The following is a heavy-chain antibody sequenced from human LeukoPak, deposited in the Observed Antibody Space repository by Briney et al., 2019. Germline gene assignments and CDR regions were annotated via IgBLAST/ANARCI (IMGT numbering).Heavy chain of an antibody. CDR3: ARARTPDAFDI. CDR2: ISSSSSTI. J-gene: IGHJ3*02. CDR1: GFTFSSYS. V-gene: IGHV3-48*01. Sequence: PGRSLRLSCAASGFTFSSYSMNWVRQAPGKGLEWVSYISSSSSTIYYADSVKGRFTISRDNAKNSLYLQMNSLRAEDTAVYYCARARTPDAFDIWGQGTMVTVSS.